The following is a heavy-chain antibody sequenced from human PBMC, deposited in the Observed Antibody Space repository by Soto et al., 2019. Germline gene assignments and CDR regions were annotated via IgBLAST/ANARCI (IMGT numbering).Heavy chain of an antibody. CDR1: GGTFSSYA. CDR3: ARDLGYCTNGVCYTGDSYYYHGMDV. J-gene: IGHJ6*02. Sequence: EASVKVSCKASGGTFSSYAISWVLQAPGQGLEWMGWIIPIFGTANYAQKFQGRVTITADDSTSTASMELSSLTSEDTAVYYCARDLGYCTNGVCYTGDSYYYHGMDVWGQGTTVTVSS. D-gene: IGHD2-8*01. V-gene: IGHV1-69*13. CDR2: IIPIFGTA.